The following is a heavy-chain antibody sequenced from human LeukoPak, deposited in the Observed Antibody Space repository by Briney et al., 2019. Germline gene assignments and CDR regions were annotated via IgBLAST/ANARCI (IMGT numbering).Heavy chain of an antibody. V-gene: IGHV3-20*04. CDR2: INWNGGST. D-gene: IGHD1-26*01. J-gene: IGHJ4*02. CDR3: ARAYSLGATEYYFDY. CDR1: GFTFSSYW. Sequence: GGSLRLSCTASGFTFSSYWMHWVRQVPGKGLVWVSGINWNGGSTGYADSVKGRFTISRDNAKNSLYLQMNSLRAEDTALYYCARAYSLGATEYYFDYWGQGTLVTVSS.